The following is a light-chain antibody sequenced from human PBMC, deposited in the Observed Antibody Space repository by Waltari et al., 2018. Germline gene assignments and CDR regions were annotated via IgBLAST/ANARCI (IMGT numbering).Light chain of an antibody. Sequence: EIVMTQSPATLSVSPGERATLSCGASQSVSSNLAWYQQKPGQAPRLLIYGASTRATGIPARFSGSGSGTEFTLTISSLQSEDFAVYYCQQYNNWPRVFGPGTKVDIK. J-gene: IGKJ3*01. CDR1: QSVSSN. CDR2: GAS. CDR3: QQYNNWPRV. V-gene: IGKV3-15*01.